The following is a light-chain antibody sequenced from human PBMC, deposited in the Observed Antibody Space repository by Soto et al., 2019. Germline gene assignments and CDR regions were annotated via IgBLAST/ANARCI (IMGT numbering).Light chain of an antibody. V-gene: IGKV3D-15*01. Sequence: EIVMTQSPATLSVSPGERGTLSCRASQSVRSNLAWYQQKPGQAPRLLIYGASIRATGIPARFSGSESGTEFTLTISSLQSEDFAVYYCQHYNNWPPWTFGQGTKVEIK. CDR2: GAS. J-gene: IGKJ1*01. CDR1: QSVRSN. CDR3: QHYNNWPPWT.